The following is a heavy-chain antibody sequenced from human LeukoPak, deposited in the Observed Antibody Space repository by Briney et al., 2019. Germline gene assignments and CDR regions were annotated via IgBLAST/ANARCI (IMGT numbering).Heavy chain of an antibody. CDR3: ARVGYYYYYMDV. CDR2: IYTSGST. Sequence: SETLSLTCTVSGSSISSYYWSWIRQPAGKGLEWIGRIYTSGSTNYNPSLKSRVTISVDKSKNQFSLKLSSVTAADTAVYYCARVGYYYYYMDVWGKGTTVTVSS. CDR1: GSSISSYY. J-gene: IGHJ6*03. V-gene: IGHV4-4*07.